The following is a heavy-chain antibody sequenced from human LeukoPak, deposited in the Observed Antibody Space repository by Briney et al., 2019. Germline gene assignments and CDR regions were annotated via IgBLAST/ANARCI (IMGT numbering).Heavy chain of an antibody. V-gene: IGHV1-18*01. J-gene: IGHJ3*02. CDR2: ISAYNGNT. D-gene: IGHD2-21*02. CDR1: GYTFTNYG. CDR3: ARGAYCGGDCSSSDTSDI. Sequence: ASMKVSCKAFGYTFTNYGVNWVRQAPGQGLEWMAWISAYNGNTNYAQNLQGRVTMTTDTSTSTAYLELRSLTSDDTAVYYCARGAYCGGDCSSSDTSDIWGQGTMASVSS.